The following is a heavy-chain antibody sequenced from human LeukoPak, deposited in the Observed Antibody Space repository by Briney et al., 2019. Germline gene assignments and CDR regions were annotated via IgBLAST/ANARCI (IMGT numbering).Heavy chain of an antibody. V-gene: IGHV3-21*01. CDR2: ISSSSSSI. CDR3: ARDPESSSFDL. J-gene: IGHJ4*02. CDR1: GFTFSGYT. Sequence: PGGSLRLSCAASGFTFSGYTMNWVRQAPGKGLEWVSSISSSSSSIYYADSVKGRFTISRDNAKNSLYLQMNSLRAEDTAVYYCARDPESSSFDLWGRGALVTVSS. D-gene: IGHD6-13*01.